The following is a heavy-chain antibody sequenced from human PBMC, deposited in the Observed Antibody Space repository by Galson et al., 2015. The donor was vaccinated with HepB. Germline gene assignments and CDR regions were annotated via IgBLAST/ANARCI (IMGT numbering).Heavy chain of an antibody. J-gene: IGHJ4*02. V-gene: IGHV3-33*08. CDR1: GFTFSSYG. CDR3: ARGSTSWKLEYFDD. D-gene: IGHD2-2*01. CDR2: IWYDGSNK. Sequence: SLRLSCAASGFTFSSYGMHWVRQAPGKGLEWVAVIWYDGSNKYYADSVKGRFTISRDDSKNTLYLQMNSLRAEDTAVYYCARGSTSWKLEYFDDWGQGTLVTVSS.